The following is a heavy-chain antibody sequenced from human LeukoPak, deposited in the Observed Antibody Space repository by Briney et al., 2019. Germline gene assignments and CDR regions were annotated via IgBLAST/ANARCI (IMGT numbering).Heavy chain of an antibody. CDR1: GFTFSSYA. Sequence: GGSLRLSCAASGFTFSSYAMSWVRQAPGKGLEWVSAISGSGGSTYYADSVKGRFTISRDNSKNTLYLQMNSLRAEDTAVYYCAKDYSSSWYEENWFDPWGQGTLVTVSS. CDR2: ISGSGGST. D-gene: IGHD6-13*01. J-gene: IGHJ5*02. V-gene: IGHV3-23*01. CDR3: AKDYSSSWYEENWFDP.